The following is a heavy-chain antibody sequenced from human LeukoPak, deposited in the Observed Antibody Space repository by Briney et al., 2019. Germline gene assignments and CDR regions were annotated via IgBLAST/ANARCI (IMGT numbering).Heavy chain of an antibody. V-gene: IGHV1-18*01. Sequence: ASVKVSCKASGYTFTSYGISWVRQAPGQGLEWMGWISAYNGNTNYAQKLQGRVTMTTDTSTSTAYMELRSLRSVDTAVYYCARAPYDFWSGYYHYWGQGTLVTVSS. J-gene: IGHJ4*02. CDR1: GYTFTSYG. CDR2: ISAYNGNT. D-gene: IGHD3-3*01. CDR3: ARAPYDFWSGYYHY.